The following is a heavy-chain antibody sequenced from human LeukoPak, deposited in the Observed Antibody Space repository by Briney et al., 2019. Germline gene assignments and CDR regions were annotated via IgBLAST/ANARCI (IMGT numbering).Heavy chain of an antibody. CDR1: GGSISSYY. D-gene: IGHD3-10*01. CDR3: ARAMRNYYYGSGSYYYYYYYMDV. J-gene: IGHJ6*03. CDR2: IYYSGST. Sequence: PSETLSLTCTVSGGSISSYYWSWIRQPPGKGLKGIGYIYYSGSTNYNPSLKSRVTISVDTSKNQFSLKLSSVTAADTAVYYCARAMRNYYYGSGSYYYYYYYMDVWGKGTTVTVSS. V-gene: IGHV4-59*01.